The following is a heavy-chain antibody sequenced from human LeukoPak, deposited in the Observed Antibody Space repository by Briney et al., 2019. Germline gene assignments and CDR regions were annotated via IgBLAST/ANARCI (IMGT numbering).Heavy chain of an antibody. CDR3: ARQYYDILTGYRARKPPYYYYYYMDV. J-gene: IGHJ6*03. Sequence: SETLSLTCTVSGGSISSYYWSWIRQPAGKGLEWIGRIYTSGSTNYNPSLKSRVTMSVDTSKNQFSLKLSSVTAADTALYYCARQYYDILTGYRARKPPYYYYYYMDVWGKGTTVTVSS. CDR2: IYTSGST. CDR1: GGSISSYY. V-gene: IGHV4-4*07. D-gene: IGHD3-9*01.